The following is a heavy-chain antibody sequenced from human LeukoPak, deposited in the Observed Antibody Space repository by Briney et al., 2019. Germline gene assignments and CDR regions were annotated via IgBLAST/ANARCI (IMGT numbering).Heavy chain of an antibody. CDR2: TYYRSKWSK. V-gene: IGHV6-1*01. D-gene: IGHD1-26*01. CDR3: AREWGDGFDM. Sequence: SQTLSLTCAISGDSVSSHSVAWNWTRQSPSRGLEWLGRTYYRSKWSKDYAVSVKSRITINPDTSKNQFSLQLNSVTPEDAAVYYCAREWGDGFDMWGQGTMVTVSS. J-gene: IGHJ3*02. CDR1: GDSVSSHSVA.